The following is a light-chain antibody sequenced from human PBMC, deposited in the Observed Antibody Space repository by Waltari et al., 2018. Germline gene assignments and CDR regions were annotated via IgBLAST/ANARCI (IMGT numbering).Light chain of an antibody. Sequence: EIVLTQSPATLSLSPGERATLSCRASQSVASYLAWYQQKPGQAPRLLIYDASNRATGLPARFSGSGSGTDFTLTISSLEPEDFGLYYCQQRSNALTFGQGTKLEI. V-gene: IGKV3-11*01. CDR1: QSVASY. CDR3: QQRSNALT. CDR2: DAS. J-gene: IGKJ2*01.